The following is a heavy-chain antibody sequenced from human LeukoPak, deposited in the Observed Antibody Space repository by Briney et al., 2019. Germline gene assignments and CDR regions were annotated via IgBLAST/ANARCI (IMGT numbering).Heavy chain of an antibody. CDR1: GYTSTGYY. Sequence: ASVKVSCKASGYTSTGYYFHWVRQAPGQGLEWMGWINPNTAGTNYAQKFLGGVTLTWDTSISTAYMELTRLTSDDTAVYYCATSAGDYRAGHYYYMGVWGKGTSVTVSS. CDR3: ATSAGDYRAGHYYYMGV. CDR2: INPNTAGT. J-gene: IGHJ6*03. V-gene: IGHV1-2*02. D-gene: IGHD4-11*01.